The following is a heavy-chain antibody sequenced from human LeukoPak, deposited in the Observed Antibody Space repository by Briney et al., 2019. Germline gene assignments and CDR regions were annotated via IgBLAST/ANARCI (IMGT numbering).Heavy chain of an antibody. D-gene: IGHD2/OR15-2a*01. CDR2: ISSSSSYI. CDR1: GFTFSSYS. J-gene: IGHJ1*01. CDR3: ARPHRTIGDSQH. V-gene: IGHV3-21*01. Sequence: GGSLRLSCAASGFTFSSYSMNWVRQAPGKGLEWVSSISSSSSYIYYADSVKRRFTIPRDNAKNSLYLQMNSLRAEDTAVYYCARPHRTIGDSQHWGQGTLVTVSS.